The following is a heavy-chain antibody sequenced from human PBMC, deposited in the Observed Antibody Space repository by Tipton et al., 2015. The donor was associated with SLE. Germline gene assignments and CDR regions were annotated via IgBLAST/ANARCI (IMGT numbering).Heavy chain of an antibody. Sequence: TLSLTCTVSGFSFSSYYWSWIRQPPGKGLEWIGTIYYSGSTYYNPSLKSRVTISVDTSKNQFSLKLSSVTAADTAVYYCARWTVKVSQARPYYFDYWGQGTLVTVSS. V-gene: IGHV4-59*04. CDR3: ARWTVKVSQARPYYFDY. D-gene: IGHD6-6*01. CDR1: GFSFSSYY. CDR2: IYYSGST. J-gene: IGHJ4*02.